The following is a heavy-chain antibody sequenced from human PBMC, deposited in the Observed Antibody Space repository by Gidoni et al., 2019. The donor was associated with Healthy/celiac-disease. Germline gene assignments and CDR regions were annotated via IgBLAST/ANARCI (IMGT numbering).Heavy chain of an antibody. D-gene: IGHD2-15*01. CDR1: GYTFTGYY. Sequence: QVQLVQSGAEVKKPGASVKVSCKASGYTFTGYYMHWVRQAPGQGLEWMGWINPNSGGTNYAQKFQGWVTMTRDTSISTAYMELSRLRSDDTAVYYCARDASIGYCSGGSCYYYYMDVWGKRDHGHRLL. V-gene: IGHV1-2*04. CDR2: INPNSGGT. CDR3: ARDASIGYCSGGSCYYYYMDV. J-gene: IGHJ6*03.